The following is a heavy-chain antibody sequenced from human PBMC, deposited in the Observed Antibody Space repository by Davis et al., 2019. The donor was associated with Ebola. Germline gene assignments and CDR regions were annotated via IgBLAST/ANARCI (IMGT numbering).Heavy chain of an antibody. CDR1: GYTFTSYA. D-gene: IGHD3-22*01. Sequence: SVKVSCKASGYTFTSYAMHWVRQAPGQRLEWMGWINAGNGNTKYSQKFQGRVTITRDTSASTAYMELSSLRSEDTAVYYCAKDRSNYYADYYYGMDVWGKGTTVTVSS. CDR2: INAGNGNT. J-gene: IGHJ6*04. CDR3: AKDRSNYYADYYYGMDV. V-gene: IGHV1-3*01.